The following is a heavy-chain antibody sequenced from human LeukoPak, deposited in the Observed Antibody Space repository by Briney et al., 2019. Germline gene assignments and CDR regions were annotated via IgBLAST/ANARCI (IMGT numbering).Heavy chain of an antibody. V-gene: IGHV4-39*01. CDR1: GGSISSTAYY. Sequence: SETLSLTCSVSGGSISSTAYYWGWIRQPPGKGLEWIGSIYYTGITYYNPSLKSRVTISVDTSKNQFSLKLSSVTAADTAVYYCARHPHIAMVGGFDYWGQGTLVTVSS. J-gene: IGHJ4*02. CDR3: ARHPHIAMVGGFDY. D-gene: IGHD4/OR15-4a*01. CDR2: IYYTGIT.